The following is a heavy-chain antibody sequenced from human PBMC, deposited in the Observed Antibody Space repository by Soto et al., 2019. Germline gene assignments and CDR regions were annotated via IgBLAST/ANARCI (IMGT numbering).Heavy chain of an antibody. V-gene: IGHV1-18*01. CDR2: ISANNGNT. CDR3: ERGLEGFGELLGAYYMDV. Sequence: GASVKVSCKASGYTFTSYGISWVRQAPGQGLEWMGWISANNGNTNYAQKLQGRVTMTTDTSTSTAYMELRSLRSEDTAVYYCERGLEGFGELLGAYYMDVWGKGTTVTVSS. CDR1: GYTFTSYG. D-gene: IGHD3-10*01. J-gene: IGHJ6*03.